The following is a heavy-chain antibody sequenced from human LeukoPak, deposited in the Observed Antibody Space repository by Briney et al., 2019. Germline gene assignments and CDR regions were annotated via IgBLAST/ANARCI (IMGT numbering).Heavy chain of an antibody. D-gene: IGHD6-19*01. CDR3: ARGSGWYMY. J-gene: IGHJ4*02. CDR2: IKQDGSEK. Sequence: GGSLRLSCAASGFTFSNYWMSWVRQAPGKGLEWVANIKQDGSEKYYADSVKGRFTISRDNAKNSLYLQMNSLRAEDTAVYYCARGSGWYMYWGQGTLVTVSS. V-gene: IGHV3-7*01. CDR1: GFTFSNYW.